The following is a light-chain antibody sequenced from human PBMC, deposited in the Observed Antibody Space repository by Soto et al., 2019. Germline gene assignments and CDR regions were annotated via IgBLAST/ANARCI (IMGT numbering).Light chain of an antibody. Sequence: DIHLTQPPSTLSASVVDRVTFTCLASQSISSWLAWYQQKPGKAPKLLIYKASSLESGVPSRFSGSGSGTEFTLTISSLQPDDFATYSCQQYNSYSRTFGQGTKVDI. J-gene: IGKJ1*01. CDR1: QSISSW. CDR3: QQYNSYSRT. V-gene: IGKV1-5*03. CDR2: KAS.